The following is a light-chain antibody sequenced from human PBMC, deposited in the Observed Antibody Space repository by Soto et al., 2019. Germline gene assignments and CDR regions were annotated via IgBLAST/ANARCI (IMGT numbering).Light chain of an antibody. J-gene: IGKJ1*01. CDR3: QQYNNGPTMT. V-gene: IGKV3-15*01. CDR1: QSVSSN. CDR2: GAS. Sequence: TPYCRASQSVSSNLAWYQQKPGQAPRLLIYGASTRATGIQARFSGSGSGTEFTLTISSLQSEDFAVYYFQQYNNGPTMTFGEGTKADI.